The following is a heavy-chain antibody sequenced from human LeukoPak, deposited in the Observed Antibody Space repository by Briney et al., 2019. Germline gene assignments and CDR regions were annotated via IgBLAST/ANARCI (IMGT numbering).Heavy chain of an antibody. CDR2: IYYSGTT. D-gene: IGHD5-18*01. Sequence: SQTLSLTCTVSGGSISSGGYYWTWIRQHPEKGLEWIGYIYYSGTTYYNPSLKSRVTISVDTSKNQFSLNLTSVTAADTAVYYCARPHNYGYSYYGMDVWGQGTTVTVSS. CDR3: ARPHNYGYSYYGMDV. V-gene: IGHV4-31*03. CDR1: GGSISSGGYY. J-gene: IGHJ6*02.